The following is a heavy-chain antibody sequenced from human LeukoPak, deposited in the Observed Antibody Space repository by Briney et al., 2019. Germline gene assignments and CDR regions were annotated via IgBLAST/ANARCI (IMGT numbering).Heavy chain of an antibody. CDR1: GGSISGYY. CDR2: IYTSGST. CDR3: ARDGGNYYDSSGYYVNDAFDI. V-gene: IGHV4-4*07. Sequence: SETLSLTCTVSGGSISGYYWSWIRQPAGKGLEWIGRIYTSGSTNYNPSLKSRVTMSVDTSKNQFSLKLSSVTAADTAVYYCARDGGNYYDSSGYYVNDAFDIWGQGTMVTVSS. J-gene: IGHJ3*02. D-gene: IGHD3-22*01.